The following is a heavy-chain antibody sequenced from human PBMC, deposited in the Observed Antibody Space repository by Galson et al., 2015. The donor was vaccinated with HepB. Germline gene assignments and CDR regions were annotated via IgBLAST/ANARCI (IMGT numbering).Heavy chain of an antibody. J-gene: IGHJ6*03. CDR1: GGTFSSYA. CDR3: ARDVTMVQGVTPAVDYYYYMDV. Sequence: SVKVSCKASGGTFSSYAISWVRQAPGQGLEWMGGIIPIFGTANYAQKFQGRVTITADESTSTAYMELSSLRSEDTAVYYCARDVTMVQGVTPAVDYYYYMDVWGKGTTVTVSS. V-gene: IGHV1-69*13. CDR2: IIPIFGTA. D-gene: IGHD3-10*01.